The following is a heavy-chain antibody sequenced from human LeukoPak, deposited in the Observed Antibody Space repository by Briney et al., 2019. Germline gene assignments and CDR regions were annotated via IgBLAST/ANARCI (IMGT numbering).Heavy chain of an antibody. D-gene: IGHD3-10*01. CDR3: ARRGSHYYYGMDV. CDR1: GGSISTGNYY. V-gene: IGHV4-31*03. J-gene: IGHJ6*02. Sequence: SQTLSLTCTVSGGSISTGNYYWSWIPQHPGKGLEWIGYIYNSGGTYYTPSLKSRVTISVDTSKNQFSLKLSSVTAADTAVYYCARRGSHYYYGMDVLGQGTTVTVSS. CDR2: IYNSGGT.